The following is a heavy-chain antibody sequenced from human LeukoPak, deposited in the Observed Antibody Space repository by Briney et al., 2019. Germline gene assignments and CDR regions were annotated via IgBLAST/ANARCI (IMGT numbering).Heavy chain of an antibody. CDR1: GDSISSSY. V-gene: IGHV4-59*08. CDR3: ARLSYDYYGMDV. D-gene: IGHD3-16*01. CDR2: IYYSGSI. J-gene: IGHJ6*02. Sequence: PSETLSLTCTVSGDSISSSYWSWIRQPPGKGLEWIGYIYYSGSINYNPSLKSRITISVDTSKKQFSLKLRSVTAADTAVYYCARLSYDYYGMDVWGQGTTVTVSS.